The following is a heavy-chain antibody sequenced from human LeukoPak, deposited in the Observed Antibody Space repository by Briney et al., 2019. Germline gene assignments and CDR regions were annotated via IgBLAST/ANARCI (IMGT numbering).Heavy chain of an antibody. J-gene: IGHJ4*02. CDR1: GFTFSSYS. Sequence: GGSLRLSCAASGFTFSSYSMNWVRQAPGKGLEWVSSISSSSSYIYYADSVKGRFTISRDNAKNSLYLQMNSLRAEDTAVYYCARVGGYYDSSGYFDYWGQGTLVTVSS. D-gene: IGHD3-22*01. CDR2: ISSSSSYI. V-gene: IGHV3-21*01. CDR3: ARVGGYYDSSGYFDY.